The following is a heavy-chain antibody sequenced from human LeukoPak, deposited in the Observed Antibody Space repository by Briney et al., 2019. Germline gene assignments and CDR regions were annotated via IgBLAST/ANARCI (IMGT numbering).Heavy chain of an antibody. V-gene: IGHV3-20*04. CDR1: GFTFDDYG. D-gene: IGHD3-10*01. CDR2: INWNGGST. CDR3: ARGYGSGEDGDY. Sequence: GSLRLSCAASGFTFDDYGMGWVRQAPGKGLEWVSGINWNGGSTGYADSVKGRFTTSRDNAKNSLYLQMNSLRAEDTALYYCARGYGSGEDGDYWGQGTLVTVSS. J-gene: IGHJ4*02.